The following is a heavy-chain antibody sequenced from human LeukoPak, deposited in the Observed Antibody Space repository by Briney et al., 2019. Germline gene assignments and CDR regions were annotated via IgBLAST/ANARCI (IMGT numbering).Heavy chain of an antibody. D-gene: IGHD6-19*01. CDR3: GPRPDITVAHTVGK. J-gene: IGHJ4*02. CDR1: GFTFSNYA. Sequence: GGSLRLSCAASGFTFSNYAMSWVRQVPGRGLEWVSTISSRGDSTYDADSVKGRFTISRDNSKNSLYLQMNSVRAEDTAVYAKGPRPDITVAHTVGKWGQGTLVTVSS. V-gene: IGHV3-23*01. CDR2: ISSRGDST.